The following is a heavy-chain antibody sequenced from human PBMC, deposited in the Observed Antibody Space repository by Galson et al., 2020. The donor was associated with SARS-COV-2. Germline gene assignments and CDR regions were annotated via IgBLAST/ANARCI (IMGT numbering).Heavy chain of an antibody. CDR1: GYSISSGYY. V-gene: IGHV4-38-2*01. CDR2: IYHSGST. J-gene: IGHJ4*02. CDR3: AGTITMIVVWGY. D-gene: IGHD3-22*01. Sequence: SEPLSLTCAVSGYSISSGYYWGWNRQPPGKGLERIGSIYHSGSTYYNPSLKSRVTISVHTSKNQFSLKLSSVTAADTAVYYCAGTITMIVVWGYWGQGTLVTVSS.